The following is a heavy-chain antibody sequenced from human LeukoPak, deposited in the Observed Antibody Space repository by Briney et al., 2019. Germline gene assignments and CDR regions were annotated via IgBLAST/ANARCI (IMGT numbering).Heavy chain of an antibody. V-gene: IGHV3-66*01. CDR3: ARVRNSGPLDY. D-gene: IGHD5-12*01. CDR2: IYSGGST. J-gene: IGHJ4*02. CDR1: GFTVSSNY. Sequence: GGSLRLSCAASGFTVSSNYMSWVRQAPGKGLEWVSVIYSGGSTYYADSVKGRFTISRDNSKNTLYLQMNSLRAEDTAVYYCARVRNSGPLDYWGQGTLVTVSS.